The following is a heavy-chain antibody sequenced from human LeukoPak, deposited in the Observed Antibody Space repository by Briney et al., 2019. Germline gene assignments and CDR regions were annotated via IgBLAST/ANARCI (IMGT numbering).Heavy chain of an antibody. CDR3: ARMGVSYYYDSSTYYPVAFDV. CDR1: GYSISGGYY. Sequence: PSETLSLTCAVSGYSISGGYYWGWIRQSPGKGLEWIGTIFHSGRIYYNPSLKRRVTLSVATSKNQFSLKLSSVTAADTAMYYCARMGVSYYYDSSTYYPVAFDVWGQGTMVTVSS. J-gene: IGHJ3*01. V-gene: IGHV4-38-2*01. D-gene: IGHD3-22*01. CDR2: IFHSGRI.